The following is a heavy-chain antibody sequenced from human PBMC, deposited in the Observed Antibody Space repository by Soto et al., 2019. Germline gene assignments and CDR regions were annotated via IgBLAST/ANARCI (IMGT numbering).Heavy chain of an antibody. CDR3: ARGPLGYCSGCSCYSRWFDH. J-gene: IGHJ5*02. Sequence: QVRLVQSGAEVKKPGASVKVSCKASGYTFTSYDINWVRQATGQGLEWMGWKNPNSGNTGYAQKFQGRVTMTRNTSISTAYMELSSLRSEDPAVYYCARGPLGYCSGCSCYSRWFDHWCQGTLVTVSS. CDR2: KNPNSGNT. CDR1: GYTFTSYD. V-gene: IGHV1-8*01. D-gene: IGHD2-15*01.